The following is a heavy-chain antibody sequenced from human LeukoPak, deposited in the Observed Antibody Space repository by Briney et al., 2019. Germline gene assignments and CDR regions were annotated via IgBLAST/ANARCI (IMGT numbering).Heavy chain of an antibody. CDR1: GFAFSSYT. CDR2: ISGSSTYI. D-gene: IGHD6-13*01. Sequence: GGSLRLSCAASGFAFSSYTMNWVRQAPGKGLEWVSSISGSSTYIYYADSVKGRVTISRENAKNSLYLQMNSLRAEDTAVYYCARAVTATGDFDYRGQGTLVTVSS. V-gene: IGHV3-21*01. J-gene: IGHJ4*02. CDR3: ARAVTATGDFDY.